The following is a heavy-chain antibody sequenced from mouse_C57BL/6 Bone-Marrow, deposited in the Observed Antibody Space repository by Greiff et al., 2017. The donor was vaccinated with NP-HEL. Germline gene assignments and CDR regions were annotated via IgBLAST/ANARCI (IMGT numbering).Heavy chain of an antibody. CDR2: ISNGGGST. J-gene: IGHJ1*03. V-gene: IGHV5-12*01. Sequence: EVKLVESGGGLVQPGGSLKLSCAASGFTFSDYYMYWVRQTPEKRLEWVAYISNGGGSTYYPATVKGRFTISRDNAKNTLYLQMSRLKAEDTAMYYCARRDYGYFDGWGTGTTVTVSS. CDR1: GFTFSDYY. CDR3: ARRDYGYFDG.